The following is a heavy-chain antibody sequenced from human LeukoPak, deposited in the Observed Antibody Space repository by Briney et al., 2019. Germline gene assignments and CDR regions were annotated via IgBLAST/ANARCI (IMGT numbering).Heavy chain of an antibody. D-gene: IGHD3-3*01. CDR3: ARVDFWSGYSPLDAFDI. CDR1: GGTFSSYA. V-gene: IGHV1-18*01. J-gene: IGHJ3*02. CDR2: ISAYNGNT. Sequence: GASVEVSCKASGGTFSSYAISWVRQAPGQGLEWMGWISAYNGNTNYAQKLQGRVTMTTDTSTSTAYMELRSLRSDDTAVYYCARVDFWSGYSPLDAFDIWGQGTMVTVSS.